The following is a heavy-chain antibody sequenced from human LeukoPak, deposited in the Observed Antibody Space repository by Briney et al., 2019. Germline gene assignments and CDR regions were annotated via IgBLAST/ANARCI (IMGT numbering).Heavy chain of an antibody. CDR1: GGSIRSYY. D-gene: IGHD3-10*01. V-gene: IGHV4-59*01. Sequence: SETLSLTCTVSGGSIRSYYWSWIRQPPGKGLEWIGYIYYIGSTNNNPSLKSRVAISVDTSKNQFSLKLNSVTAADTAVYYCASSRMVRGVIGNWGQGTLVTVFS. CDR3: ASSRMVRGVIGN. CDR2: IYYIGST. J-gene: IGHJ4*02.